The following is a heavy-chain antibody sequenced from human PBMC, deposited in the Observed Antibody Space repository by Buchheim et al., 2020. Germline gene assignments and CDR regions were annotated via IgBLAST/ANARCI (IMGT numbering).Heavy chain of an antibody. CDR1: GFTFSNHG. D-gene: IGHD3-3*01. CDR3: VGGLLRSLEWLFVP. Sequence: QVQLVESGGGVVQPGRSLRLSCAASGFTFSNHGMYWVRQAPGKGLQWVALISFDGTNTSYADSFMGRLTVSSDNSKNKLYLQMNSLRLEDTAVYYCVGGLLRSLEWLFVPWGQGT. V-gene: IGHV3-30*03. CDR2: ISFDGTNT. J-gene: IGHJ5*02.